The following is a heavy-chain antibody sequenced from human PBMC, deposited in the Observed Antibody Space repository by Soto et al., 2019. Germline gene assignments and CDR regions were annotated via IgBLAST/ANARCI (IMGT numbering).Heavy chain of an antibody. Sequence: SVKVSCKASRYSFTTYALHWVRQAPGQRLEWMGGIIPVFGTTNYAEKFQDRVTITADESTNTAYMELSSLTSGDTAIYYCARGGGPYVWFNEFWGQGTLVTVSS. D-gene: IGHD3-16*01. CDR2: IIPVFGTT. CDR3: ARGGGPYVWFNEF. CDR1: RYSFTTYA. V-gene: IGHV1-69*13. J-gene: IGHJ4*02.